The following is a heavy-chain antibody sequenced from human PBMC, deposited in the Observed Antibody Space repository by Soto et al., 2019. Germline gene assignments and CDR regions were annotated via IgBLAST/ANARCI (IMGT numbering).Heavy chain of an antibody. CDR1: GFTFSSYA. J-gene: IGHJ4*02. D-gene: IGHD3-10*01. Sequence: PGGSLRLSCAASGFTFSSYAMHWVRQAPGKGLEWVAVISYDGSNKYYADSVKGRFTISRDNSKNTLYLQMNSLRAEDTAVYYCARDLRHTGYFDYWGQGTLVTVSS. CDR3: ARDLRHTGYFDY. V-gene: IGHV3-30-3*01. CDR2: ISYDGSNK.